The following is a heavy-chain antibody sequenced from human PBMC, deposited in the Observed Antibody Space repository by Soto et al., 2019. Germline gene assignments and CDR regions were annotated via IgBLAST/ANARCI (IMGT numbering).Heavy chain of an antibody. D-gene: IGHD3-10*01. CDR2: IYSDGST. CDR1: GFTLSYSF. Sequence: GGSLRLSCATSGFTLSYSFMSWVRQAPGKGLEWVSLIYSDGSTFYADSLKGRFTISRDNSKNTLYLQMNSLRAEDTAVYYCAKDHGGYWGQGTLVTVSS. J-gene: IGHJ4*02. V-gene: IGHV3-66*02. CDR3: AKDHGGY.